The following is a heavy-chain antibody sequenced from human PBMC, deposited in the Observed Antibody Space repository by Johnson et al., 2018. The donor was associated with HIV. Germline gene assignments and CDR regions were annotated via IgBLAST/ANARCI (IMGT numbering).Heavy chain of an antibody. CDR1: GSTVSCNE. CDR3: ARGDRGDAFDI. D-gene: IGHD3-10*01. Sequence: VQLVESGGGVVQPGRSLRLSSSASGSTVSCNEMNWVRQAPGKGLEWVSGINWNGGSTGYADSVKGRFTISRDNAKNSLYLQMNSLRAEDTALYYCARGDRGDAFDIWGQGTMVTVSS. V-gene: IGHV3-20*04. CDR2: INWNGGST. J-gene: IGHJ3*02.